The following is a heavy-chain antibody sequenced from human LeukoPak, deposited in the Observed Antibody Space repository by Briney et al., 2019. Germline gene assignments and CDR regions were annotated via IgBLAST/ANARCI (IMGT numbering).Heavy chain of an antibody. CDR3: ARDPYSGSYGNYYYYFMDV. J-gene: IGHJ6*03. CDR2: ITSGSSYI. CDR1: GFTFSSYN. Sequence: GGSLRLSCAASGFTFSSYNMNWVRQAPGKGLEWVSSITSGSSYIYYADSVKGRFTISRDNAKNSLYLQMNSLRAEDTAVFYCARDPYSGSYGNYYYYFMDVWGKGTTVTISS. V-gene: IGHV3-21*01. D-gene: IGHD1-26*01.